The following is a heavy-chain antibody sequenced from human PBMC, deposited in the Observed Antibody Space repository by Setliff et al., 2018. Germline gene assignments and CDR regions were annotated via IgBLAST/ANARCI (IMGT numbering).Heavy chain of an antibody. V-gene: IGHV4-4*07. D-gene: IGHD1-1*01. J-gene: IGHJ6*03. Sequence: SETLSLTCTISGGSINNYYWSWIRQPAGRGLEWVGRVYSSVYSSGITSYNPSLKSRFPISMDTSKTQFPLGLTSVTAADTAVYYCARESAGDESVRHLYYTDVWGRGTTVTVSS. CDR3: ARESAGDESVRHLYYTDV. CDR1: GGSINNYY. CDR2: VYSSVYSSGIT.